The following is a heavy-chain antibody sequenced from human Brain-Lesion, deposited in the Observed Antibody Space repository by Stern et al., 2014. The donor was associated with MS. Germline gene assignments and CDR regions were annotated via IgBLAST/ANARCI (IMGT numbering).Heavy chain of an antibody. D-gene: IGHD3-10*01. CDR2: IIYSGSS. Sequence: QLQLQESGPGLVKPSQTLSLTCTVSGGSITRGGDYWSWVRQRPGKGLEXVGYIIYSGSSYYNPSLKSRVTISVDTSKNQFSLRLTSVTAADTAVYYCARFSIFGEYYFDSWGQGTLVTVSS. J-gene: IGHJ4*02. V-gene: IGHV4-31*02. CDR3: ARFSIFGEYYFDS. CDR1: GGSITRGGDY.